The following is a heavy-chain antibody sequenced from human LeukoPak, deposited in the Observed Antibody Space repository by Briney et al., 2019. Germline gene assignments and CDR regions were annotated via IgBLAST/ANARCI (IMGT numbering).Heavy chain of an antibody. D-gene: IGHD5-12*01. Sequence: ASVKVSCKASGYTFTSYGISWVRQAPGQGLEWMGWISSYSANTIYAQKLQGRVTMTTDTSTSTAYMELRSLRSDDTAVYYCARAGPYSGYDLDDYWGQGTLVTVSS. CDR1: GYTFTSYG. CDR3: ARAGPYSGYDLDDY. J-gene: IGHJ4*02. V-gene: IGHV1-18*01. CDR2: ISSYSANT.